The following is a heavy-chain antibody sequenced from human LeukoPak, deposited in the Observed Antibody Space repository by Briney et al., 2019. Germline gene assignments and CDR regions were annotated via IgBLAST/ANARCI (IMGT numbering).Heavy chain of an antibody. CDR3: AKTGGPWD. V-gene: IGHV3-53*01. Sequence: PGGSLRLSCAASGFTVSNSFMTWVRQAPGKGLEWVSVIYSSGDTYYTDSVKGRFTISRDNSKNTLFLQMNSLRADDTAVYYCAKTGGPWDWGQGTLVTVSS. CDR1: GFTVSNSF. J-gene: IGHJ4*02. D-gene: IGHD7-27*01. CDR2: IYSSGDT.